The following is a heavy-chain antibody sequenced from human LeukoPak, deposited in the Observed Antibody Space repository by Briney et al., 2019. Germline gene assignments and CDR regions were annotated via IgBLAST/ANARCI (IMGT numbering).Heavy chain of an antibody. CDR2: ISWNSGSI. J-gene: IGHJ5*02. CDR1: GFTFDDYA. Sequence: GGSLRLSCAASGFTFDDYAMHWVRQAPGKGLEWVSGISWNSGSIGYADSVKGRFTISRDNAKNSLYLQMNSLRAEDTALYYRAKGDTGDYYGSGMAFDPWGQGTLVTVSS. D-gene: IGHD3-10*01. CDR3: AKGDTGDYYGSGMAFDP. V-gene: IGHV3-9*01.